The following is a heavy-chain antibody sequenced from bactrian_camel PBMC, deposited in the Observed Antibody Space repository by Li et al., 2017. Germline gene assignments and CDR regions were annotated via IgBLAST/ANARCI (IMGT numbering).Heavy chain of an antibody. D-gene: IGHD3*01. CDR1: GPSYQRIC. CDR2: IRRDGDE. Sequence: HVQLVESGGGSVQPGGSLRLSCATSGPSYQRICMAWFRQAPGKEREGIAGIRRDGDEYYADSVKGRFTISQDNAKNIIYLQMSSLTPDDTAMYYCAAGTRIIVGDYCDGITTKGRGPRSPSP. V-gene: IGHV3S6*01. CDR3: AAGTRIIVGDYCDGITT. J-gene: IGHJ4*01.